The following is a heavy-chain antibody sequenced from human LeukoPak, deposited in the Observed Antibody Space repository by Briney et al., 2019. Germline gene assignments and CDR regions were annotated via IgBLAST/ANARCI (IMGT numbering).Heavy chain of an antibody. V-gene: IGHV3-23*01. CDR2: ITGSGSGGRT. Sequence: GGSLRVSCAASGFTFSSYAMSWVRQAPGKGLEWVSGITGSGSGGRTYYADSVKGRFTISRDNSKNTPYLQMNSLRAEDTAVYYCAKSGLNRFDYWGQGTLVTVSS. CDR1: GFTFSSYA. J-gene: IGHJ4*02. CDR3: AKSGLNRFDY. D-gene: IGHD2-15*01.